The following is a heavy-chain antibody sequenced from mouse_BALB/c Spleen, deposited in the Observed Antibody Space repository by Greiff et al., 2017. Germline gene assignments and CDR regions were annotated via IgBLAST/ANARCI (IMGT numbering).Heavy chain of an antibody. Sequence: ESGPGLVKPSQSLSLTCTVTGYSITSDYAWNWIRQFPGNKLEWMGYISYSGSTSYNPSLKSRISITRDTSKNQFFLQLNSVTTEDTATYYCALRDVPHWYFDVWGAGTTVTVSS. CDR2: ISYSGST. CDR1: GYSITSDYA. J-gene: IGHJ1*01. D-gene: IGHD2-12*01. CDR3: ALRDVPHWYFDV. V-gene: IGHV3-2*02.